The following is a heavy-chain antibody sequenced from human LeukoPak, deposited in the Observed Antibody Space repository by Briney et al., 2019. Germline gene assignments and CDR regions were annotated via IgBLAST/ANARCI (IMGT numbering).Heavy chain of an antibody. D-gene: IGHD3-10*01. CDR3: ARDSLWFAARAFDI. Sequence: GGSLRLSCAASGFTVSSNYMSWVRQAPGKGLEWVSVIYSGGSTYYADSVKGRFTISRDNSKNTLYLQMNSLRAEDTAVYYCARDSLWFAARAFDIWGQGTMVTVSS. V-gene: IGHV3-66*01. CDR1: GFTVSSNY. J-gene: IGHJ3*02. CDR2: IYSGGST.